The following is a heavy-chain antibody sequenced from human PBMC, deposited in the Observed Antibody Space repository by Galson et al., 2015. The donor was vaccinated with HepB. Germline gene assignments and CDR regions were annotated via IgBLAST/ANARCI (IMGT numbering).Heavy chain of an antibody. V-gene: IGHV1-18*01. Sequence: SVLVSCKASGYSFSTYIISWVRQAPVPGPHRMGRVTTSNGGTQYETGLQDRVSMTTDTSTTTAYLELRSLTSDDTAVYYCARGGMATIGGPTFDYWGHGTLITVSS. CDR2: VTTSNGGT. CDR3: ARGGMATIGGPTFDY. D-gene: IGHD5-24*01. CDR1: GYSFSTYI. J-gene: IGHJ4*01.